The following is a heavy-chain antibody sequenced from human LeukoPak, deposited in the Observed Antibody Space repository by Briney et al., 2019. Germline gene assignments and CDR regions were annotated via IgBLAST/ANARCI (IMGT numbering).Heavy chain of an antibody. CDR2: INWNGGST. Sequence: PGGSLRLSCAASGFIFDDYAMSWVRQVPGKGLEWVSGINWNGGSTGYADSVKGRFTISRDSAKNSLYLQMNSLRAEDTALYYCARVGGSGSYFLNWFDPWGQGTLVTVSS. V-gene: IGHV3-20*04. D-gene: IGHD1-26*01. CDR1: GFIFDDYA. J-gene: IGHJ5*02. CDR3: ARVGGSGSYFLNWFDP.